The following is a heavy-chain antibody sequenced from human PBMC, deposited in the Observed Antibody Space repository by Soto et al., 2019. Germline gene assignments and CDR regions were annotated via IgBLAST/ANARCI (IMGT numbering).Heavy chain of an antibody. V-gene: IGHV1-2*04. J-gene: IGHJ6*02. Sequence: QVQLVQSGAEVKKPGASVKVSCKASGYTFTGYYMHWVRQAPGQGLEWMGWINPNSGGTNYAQKCQGWVTMTRDTSISTAYMELSRLRSDDTAVYYCARDDKYYYGSGSVDYYYYGMDVWGQGTTVTVSS. CDR3: ARDDKYYYGSGSVDYYYYGMDV. D-gene: IGHD3-10*01. CDR2: INPNSGGT. CDR1: GYTFTGYY.